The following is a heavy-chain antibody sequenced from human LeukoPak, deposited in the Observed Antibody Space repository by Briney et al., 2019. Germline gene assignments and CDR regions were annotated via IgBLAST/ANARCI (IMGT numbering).Heavy chain of an antibody. CDR3: ARVLDTVMENHYYHYPFDY. CDR2: ISYDGSNK. D-gene: IGHD5-18*01. V-gene: IGHV3-30-3*01. J-gene: IGHJ4*02. CDR1: GFTFSSYA. Sequence: PGRSLRLSCAASGFTFSSYAMHWVRQAPGKGLEWVAVISYDGSNKYYADSVKGRFTISRDNSKNTLYLQMNSLRAEDTAVYYCARVLDTVMENHYYHYPFDYWGQGTLVTVSS.